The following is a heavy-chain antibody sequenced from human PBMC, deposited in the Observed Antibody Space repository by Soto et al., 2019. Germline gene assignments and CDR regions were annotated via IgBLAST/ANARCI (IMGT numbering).Heavy chain of an antibody. CDR1: GVSFSGYY. CDR2: INHSGST. V-gene: IGHV4-34*01. D-gene: IGHD3-3*01. J-gene: IGHJ6*03. CDR3: AGRSGYYYYYYMDV. Sequence: PSETLSLTCAVYGVSFSGYYWSWLRQPPGKGLEWIGEINHSGSTNYNPSLKSRVTISVDTSKNQFSLKLSSVTAADTAVYYCAGRSGYYYYYYMDVWGKGTTVTVSS.